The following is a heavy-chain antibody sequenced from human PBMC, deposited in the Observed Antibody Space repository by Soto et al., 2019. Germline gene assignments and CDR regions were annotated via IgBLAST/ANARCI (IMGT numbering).Heavy chain of an antibody. CDR3: ARVGLGYCSSTSCHTDAFDI. CDR2: MNPNSGNT. J-gene: IGHJ3*02. CDR1: GYTFTSYD. D-gene: IGHD2-2*02. V-gene: IGHV1-8*01. Sequence: QVQLVQSGAEVKKPGASVKVSCKASGYTFTSYDINWVRQATGQGLEWMGWMNPNSGNTGYAQKFQGRVTMPRNTPISTAYMELSSLRSEDTAVYYCARVGLGYCSSTSCHTDAFDIWGQGTMVTVSS.